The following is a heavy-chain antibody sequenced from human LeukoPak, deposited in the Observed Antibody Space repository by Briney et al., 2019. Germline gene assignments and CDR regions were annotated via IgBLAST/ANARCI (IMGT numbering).Heavy chain of an antibody. CDR3: ARNPPNYYDSSGRMGAFDV. V-gene: IGHV4-39*01. CDR1: GGFISSGGYY. D-gene: IGHD3-22*01. J-gene: IGHJ3*01. CDR2: VHHSGIT. Sequence: TETLSLTCVVSGGFISSGGYYWGWIRHPPEKGLEWIGSVHHSGITYYNTSLKSRVTISVDKSKNQFSLELTSVTAADTAVYYCARNPPNYYDSSGRMGAFDVWGQGTMVTVSS.